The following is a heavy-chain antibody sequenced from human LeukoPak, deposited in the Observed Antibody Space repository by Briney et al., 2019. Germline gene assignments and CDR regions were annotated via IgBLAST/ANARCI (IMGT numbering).Heavy chain of an antibody. V-gene: IGHV3-30-3*01. CDR2: ISYDGSNK. CDR1: GFTFSSYA. CDR3: ARDGSIAGIAAVFDY. J-gene: IGHJ4*02. D-gene: IGHD6-13*01. Sequence: PGRSLRLSCAASGFTFSSYAMHWVRQAPGKGLEWVAVISYDGSNKYYADSVKGRFTISRDNSKNTLYLQMNSLRAEDTAVYYCARDGSIAGIAAVFDYWGQGTLVTASS.